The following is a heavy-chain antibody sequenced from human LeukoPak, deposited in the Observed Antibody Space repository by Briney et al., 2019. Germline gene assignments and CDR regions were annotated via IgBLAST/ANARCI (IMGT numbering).Heavy chain of an antibody. CDR1: GYTFTSYA. J-gene: IGHJ4*02. Sequence: ASVKVSCKASGYTFTSYAMNRVRQAPGQGLEWMGWINTNTGNPTYAQGFTGRFVFSLDTSVSTAYLQISSLKAEDTAVYYCARDTVYYDFWSGYYLSSQFDYWGQGTLVTVSS. CDR3: ARDTVYYDFWSGYYLSSQFDY. V-gene: IGHV7-4-1*02. D-gene: IGHD3-3*01. CDR2: INTNTGNP.